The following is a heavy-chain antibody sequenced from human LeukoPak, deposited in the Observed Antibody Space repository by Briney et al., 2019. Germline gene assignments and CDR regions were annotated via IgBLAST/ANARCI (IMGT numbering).Heavy chain of an antibody. Sequence: ASVKVSCKASGYTFTDYYIHWVRQAPGQGLEWMGWISAYNGNTKYAQTLQGRVTMTTDTSTSTAYMELRSLRSDDTSVYYCARVEWHTAMVTGEPDYWGQGTLVTVSS. CDR2: ISAYNGNT. V-gene: IGHV1-18*04. CDR1: GYTFTDYY. D-gene: IGHD5-18*01. CDR3: ARVEWHTAMVTGEPDY. J-gene: IGHJ4*02.